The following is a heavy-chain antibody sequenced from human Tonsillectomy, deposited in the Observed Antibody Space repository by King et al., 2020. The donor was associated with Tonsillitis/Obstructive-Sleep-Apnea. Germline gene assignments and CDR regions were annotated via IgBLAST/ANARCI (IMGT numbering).Heavy chain of an antibody. V-gene: IGHV1-69*10. J-gene: IGHJ6*02. Sequence: QLVQSGAVVNKPGSSLKVSCRASGGTFGSYVITWVRQAPGQGLEWLGGIMPILGRTDYAQNFQGRVTITADKSTNTAYMELINLRSEDTAVYYCARGRRIFGLDVWGQGTTVTASS. D-gene: IGHD2/OR15-2a*01. CDR2: IMPILGRT. CDR1: GGTFGSYV. CDR3: ARGRRIFGLDV.